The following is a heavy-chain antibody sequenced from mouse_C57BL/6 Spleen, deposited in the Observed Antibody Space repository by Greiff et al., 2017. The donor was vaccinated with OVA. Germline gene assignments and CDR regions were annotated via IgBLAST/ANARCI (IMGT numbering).Heavy chain of an antibody. CDR3: ERESSGVAY. V-gene: IGHV1-50*01. Sequence: QVQLQQPGAELVKPGASVKLSCKASGYTFTSYWMQWVKQRPGQGLEWIGEIDPSDSYTNYNQKFKGKATLTVDTSSSTAYMQLSSLASEDSADYYCERESSGVAYWGQGTLVTVSA. D-gene: IGHD3-2*02. CDR1: GYTFTSYW. J-gene: IGHJ3*01. CDR2: IDPSDSYT.